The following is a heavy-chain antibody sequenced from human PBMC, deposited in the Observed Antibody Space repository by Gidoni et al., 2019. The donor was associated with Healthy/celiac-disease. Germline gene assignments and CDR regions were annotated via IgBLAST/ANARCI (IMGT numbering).Heavy chain of an antibody. D-gene: IGHD3-10*01. V-gene: IGHV4-61*02. CDR3: AREMGLIYYGSGSYRYYGMDV. CDR1: GGSLSRGSSY. J-gene: IGHJ6*02. Sequence: QVQLQESGPGLVKPSQTLSLTCSVSGGSLSRGSSYWYWIRQPAGKGLEWIGRIYTSGSTNYNPSLKRRVTISVDTSKNQFSLKLSSVTAADTAVYYCAREMGLIYYGSGSYRYYGMDVWGQGTTVTVSS. CDR2: IYTSGST.